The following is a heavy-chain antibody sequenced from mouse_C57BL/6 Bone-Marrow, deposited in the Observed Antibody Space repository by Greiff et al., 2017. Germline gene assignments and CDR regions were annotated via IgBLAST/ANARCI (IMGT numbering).Heavy chain of an antibody. Sequence: QVQLQQPGAELVMPGASVKLSCKASGYTFTSYWMHWVKQRPGQGLEWIGEIDPSDSYTNYNEKFKGKATLTVDKSSSTAYMQLSSLTSEDSAVYYGARLGDYDVEVWLDYWGQGTLVTVSA. CDR1: GYTFTSYW. V-gene: IGHV1-69*01. D-gene: IGHD2-4*01. J-gene: IGHJ3*01. CDR3: ARLGDYDVEVWLDY. CDR2: IDPSDSYT.